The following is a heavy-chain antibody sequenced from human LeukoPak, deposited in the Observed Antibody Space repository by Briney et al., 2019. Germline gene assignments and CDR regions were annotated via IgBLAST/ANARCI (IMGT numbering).Heavy chain of an antibody. CDR1: GGTLSSYS. Sequence: GASVKVSCKASGGTLSSYSISWVRQAPGQGLEWMGNIIPVSGTTDYAQDFQGRVTITTDESTSLIYMELSSLRSDDTAVYYCAREDFSNYLNNAFDIWGQGTMVTVSS. CDR2: IIPVSGTT. V-gene: IGHV1-69*05. J-gene: IGHJ3*02. CDR3: AREDFSNYLNNAFDI. D-gene: IGHD4-11*01.